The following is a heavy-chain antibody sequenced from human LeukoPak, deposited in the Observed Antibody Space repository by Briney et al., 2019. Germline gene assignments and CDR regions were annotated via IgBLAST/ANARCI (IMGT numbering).Heavy chain of an antibody. CDR1: GGSISSSSYY. CDR3: ARDLGDSSGWYLDNWFDP. J-gene: IGHJ5*02. Sequence: SETLSLTCTVSGGSISSSSYYWGWIRQPPGKGLEWIGSIYYSGSTYYNPSLKSRVTISVDTSKNQFSLKLSSVTAADTAVYYCARDLGDSSGWYLDNWFDPWGQGTLVTVSS. D-gene: IGHD6-19*01. CDR2: IYYSGST. V-gene: IGHV4-39*07.